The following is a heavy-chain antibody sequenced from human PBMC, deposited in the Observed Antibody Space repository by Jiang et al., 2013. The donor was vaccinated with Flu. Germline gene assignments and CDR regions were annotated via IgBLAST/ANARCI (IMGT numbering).Heavy chain of an antibody. CDR2: DK. Sequence: DKRYSPSLKSRLTITKDTSKNQVVLTMTNMDPVDTATYYCAHSLPSIFGVGFDYWGQGTLVTV. CDR3: AHSLPSIFGVGFDY. D-gene: IGHD3-3*01. J-gene: IGHJ4*02. V-gene: IGHV2-5*01.